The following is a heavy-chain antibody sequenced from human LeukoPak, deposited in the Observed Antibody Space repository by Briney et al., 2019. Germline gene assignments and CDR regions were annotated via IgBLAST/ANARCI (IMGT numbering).Heavy chain of an antibody. CDR2: ISAYNGNT. Sequence: ASVKVSCKASGYTFTSYGISWVRQAPGQGLEWMGWISAYNGNTNYAQKLQGRVTMTTDTSTSTAYMELRSLRSDDTAVYYCARMTKYSSAQEFDYWGQGTLVTVSS. CDR3: ARMTKYSSAQEFDY. CDR1: GYTFTSYG. V-gene: IGHV1-18*01. J-gene: IGHJ4*02. D-gene: IGHD6-25*01.